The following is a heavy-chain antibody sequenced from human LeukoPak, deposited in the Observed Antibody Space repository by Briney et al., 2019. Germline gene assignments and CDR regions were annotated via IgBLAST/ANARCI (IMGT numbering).Heavy chain of an antibody. V-gene: IGHV1-2*02. CDR1: GYTFTGYY. Sequence: ASVKVSCKASGYTFTGYYMHWVRQAPGQGLEWMRWTNPNSGGTNYAQKFQGRVTMTRATSISTAYMELSRLRSDDTAVYYCARSGRWLQFHWDRRYYYYGMDVWGQGTTVTVPS. CDR3: ARSGRWLQFHWDRRYYYYGMDV. CDR2: TNPNSGGT. J-gene: IGHJ6*02. D-gene: IGHD5-24*01.